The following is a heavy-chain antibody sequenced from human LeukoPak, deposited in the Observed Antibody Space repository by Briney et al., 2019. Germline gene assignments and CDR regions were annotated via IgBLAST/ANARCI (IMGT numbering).Heavy chain of an antibody. CDR2: IKQDGSEK. CDR1: GFTFSSYW. Sequence: GGSLRLSCAASGFTFSSYWMSWVRQAPGKGLEWVANIKQDGSEKYYVDSVKGRFTISRDNAKNSLYLQMNSLRAEDTAVYYCARDTRWLHTVADYWGQGTLVTVSS. V-gene: IGHV3-7*01. D-gene: IGHD5-24*01. CDR3: ARDTRWLHTVADY. J-gene: IGHJ4*02.